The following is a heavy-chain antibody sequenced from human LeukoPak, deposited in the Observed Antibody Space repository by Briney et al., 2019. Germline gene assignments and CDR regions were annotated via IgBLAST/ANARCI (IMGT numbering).Heavy chain of an antibody. CDR3: ARGRDAYKVGH. CDR2: IYYTGST. D-gene: IGHD5-24*01. V-gene: IGHV4-61*03. J-gene: IGHJ4*02. CDR1: GGSVNSGSYF. Sequence: PSETLSLTCTVSGGSVNSGSYFWSWIRQPPGKGLEWIGYIYYTGSTNYNPSLKSRVTISIDTSKTHFSLNLTSVTAADTAVYFCARGRDAYKVGHWGQGILVTVSS.